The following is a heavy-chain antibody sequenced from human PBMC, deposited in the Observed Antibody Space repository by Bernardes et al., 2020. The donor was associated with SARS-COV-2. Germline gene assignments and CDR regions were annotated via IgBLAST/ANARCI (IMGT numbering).Heavy chain of an antibody. Sequence: GGSRRLSCAASGFTFSNYAMSWVRQAPGKGLEWVLGISGNGGDSYYGDSAKGRFTISRDNSKNTVYMQMNSLRADDTAIYYCAKSLRGSSGVFDYLGQGSLVTVSS. D-gene: IGHD6-6*01. CDR1: GFTFSNYA. CDR2: ISGNGGDS. J-gene: IGHJ4*02. V-gene: IGHV3-23*01. CDR3: AKSLRGSSGVFDY.